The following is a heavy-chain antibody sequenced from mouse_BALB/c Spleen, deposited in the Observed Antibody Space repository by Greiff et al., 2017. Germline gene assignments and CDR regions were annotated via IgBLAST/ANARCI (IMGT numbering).Heavy chain of an antibody. Sequence: EVMLVESGGGLVQPGGSRKLSCAASGFTFSSFGMHWVRQAPEKGLEWVAYISSGSSTIYYADTVKGRFTISRDNPKNTLFLQMTSLRSEDTAMYYCARWGSDYEGAMDYWGQGTSVTVSS. CDR1: GFTFSSFG. CDR2: ISSGSSTI. V-gene: IGHV5-17*02. CDR3: ARWGSDYEGAMDY. D-gene: IGHD2-4*01. J-gene: IGHJ4*01.